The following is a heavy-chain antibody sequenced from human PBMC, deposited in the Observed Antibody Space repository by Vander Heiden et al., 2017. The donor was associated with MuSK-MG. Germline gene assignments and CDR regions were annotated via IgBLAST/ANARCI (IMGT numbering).Heavy chain of an antibody. V-gene: IGHV4-59*01. Sequence: QVQLQESGPGLVKPSETLSLTCTVSGGHISSYYWSWIRQPPGKGLEWIGYIYYSGSTNYNPSLKSRVTISVDTSKNQFSLKLSSVTAADTAVYYCAREQSSRYFDLWGRGTLVTVSS. CDR1: GGHISSYY. D-gene: IGHD4-4*01. J-gene: IGHJ2*01. CDR3: AREQSSRYFDL. CDR2: IYYSGST.